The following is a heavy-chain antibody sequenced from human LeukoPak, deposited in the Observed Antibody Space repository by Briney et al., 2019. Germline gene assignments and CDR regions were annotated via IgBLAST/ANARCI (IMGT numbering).Heavy chain of an antibody. CDR2: ISGSGGGT. CDR3: ARDRRHYYYYMDV. V-gene: IGHV3-23*01. Sequence: GGSLRLSCAASGFTFSSYAMSWVRQAPGKGLEWVSGISGSGGGTYYADSVKGRFTISRDNAKNSLYLQMNSLRAEDTAVYYCARDRRHYYYYMDVWGKGTTVTVSS. J-gene: IGHJ6*03. CDR1: GFTFSSYA.